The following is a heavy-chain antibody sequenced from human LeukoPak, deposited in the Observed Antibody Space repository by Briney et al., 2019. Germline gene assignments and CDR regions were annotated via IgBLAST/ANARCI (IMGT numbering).Heavy chain of an antibody. D-gene: IGHD3-10*01. CDR2: IKQDGSEK. CDR1: GFTFGSYW. J-gene: IGHJ4*02. V-gene: IGHV3-7*01. CDR3: ARDQARMVRGVIYGYFDY. Sequence: GGSLRLSCAAYGFTFGSYWMSWVRQAPGKGLEWVANIKQDGSEKYYVDSVKGRFTISRDNAKNSLYLQMNSLRAEDTAVYYCARDQARMVRGVIYGYFDYWGQGTLVTVSS.